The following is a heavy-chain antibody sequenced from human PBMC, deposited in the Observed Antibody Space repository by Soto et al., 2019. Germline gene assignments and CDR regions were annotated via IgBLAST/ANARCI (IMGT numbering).Heavy chain of an antibody. Sequence: DSVKGRFTISRDNANNSLYLQMNSLRAEDTAVYYCARGLKSNRWLYDYSYFDYWGRGTLVTVSS. J-gene: IGHJ4*02. D-gene: IGHD2-21*01. V-gene: IGHV3-7*01. CDR3: ARGLKSNRWLYDYSYFDY.